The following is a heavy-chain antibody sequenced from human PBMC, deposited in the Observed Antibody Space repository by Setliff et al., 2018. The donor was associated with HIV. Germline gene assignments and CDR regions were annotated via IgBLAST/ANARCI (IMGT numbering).Heavy chain of an antibody. CDR3: AREIYGGNSRPFDY. J-gene: IGHJ4*02. CDR2: MNHSEH. D-gene: IGHD4-17*01. V-gene: IGHV4-34*01. CDR1: GGSFSGYY. Sequence: NPSETLSLTCAVYGGSFSGYYWSWIRQPPGKGLEWIGEMNHSEHYYNPTLKSRVTISMDTSKNQFSLKLSSVTAADTAVYYCAREIYGGNSRPFDYWGQGTLVTAS.